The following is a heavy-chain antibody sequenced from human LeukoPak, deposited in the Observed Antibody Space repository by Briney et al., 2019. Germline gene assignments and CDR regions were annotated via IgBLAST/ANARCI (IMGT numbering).Heavy chain of an antibody. CDR3: AKGVRYFDL. CDR2: TYFRSKWFN. J-gene: IGHJ2*01. V-gene: IGHV6-1*01. CDR1: GDSVSSNSAA. Sequence: SQTLSLTCAISGDSVSSNSAAWNWIRQSPSRGLEWLGRTYFRSKWFNDYALSVKSRITINPDTSKSQFSLQLNSVTPEDTAVYFCAKGVRYFDLWGRGTLVTVSS.